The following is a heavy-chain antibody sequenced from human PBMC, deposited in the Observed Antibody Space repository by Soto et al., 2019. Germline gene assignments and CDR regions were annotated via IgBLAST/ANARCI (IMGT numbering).Heavy chain of an antibody. J-gene: IGHJ4*02. CDR3: ATLYDSSGYYDY. Sequence: ASVNVSCKVSGYTLTELSMHWVRQAPGKGLEWMGGFDPEDGETIYAQKFQGRVTMTEDTSTDTAYMELSSLRSEDTAVYYCATLYDSSGYYDYWGQGTLVTVSS. CDR2: FDPEDGET. CDR1: GYTLTELS. D-gene: IGHD3-22*01. V-gene: IGHV1-24*01.